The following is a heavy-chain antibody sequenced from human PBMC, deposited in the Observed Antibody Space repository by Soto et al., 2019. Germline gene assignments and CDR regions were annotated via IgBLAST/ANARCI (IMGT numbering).Heavy chain of an antibody. J-gene: IGHJ4*02. CDR3: ARGRPRLYCSGGSCYYYYFDY. CDR2: IYHSGST. V-gene: IGHV4-39*07. CDR1: GGSISRNSYY. D-gene: IGHD2-15*01. Sequence: SETLSLTCTVFGGSISRNSYYWGWVRQPPGKGVEGIGGIYHSGSTNFNPSLKSRVTISVDTSKNQFSLKLSSVTAADTAVYYCARGRPRLYCSGGSCYYYYFDYWGQGTLVTVSS.